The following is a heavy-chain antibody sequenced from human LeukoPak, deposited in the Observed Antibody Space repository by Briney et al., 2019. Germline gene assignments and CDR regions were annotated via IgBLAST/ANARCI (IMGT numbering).Heavy chain of an antibody. CDR2: INGRGGST. D-gene: IGHD2-8*01. J-gene: IGHJ4*02. CDR1: GFTFSNYA. Sequence: SGGSLRLSCAASGFTFSNYAMNWVRQVPGKGLEWVSAINGRGGSTYYADSVKGRLTISRDNSKNTLYLHMNSLRAEVTAVYYCAKGPMVYFDYWGQGTLVTVSS. CDR3: AKGPMVYFDY. V-gene: IGHV3-23*01.